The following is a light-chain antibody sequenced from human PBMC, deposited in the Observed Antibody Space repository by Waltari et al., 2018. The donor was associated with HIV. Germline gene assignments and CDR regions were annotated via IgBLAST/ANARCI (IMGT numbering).Light chain of an antibody. CDR1: QSVSSN. CDR3: QHRSNWPLT. Sequence: EIVLTQSPGTLSLSPGDRATLSCRASQSVSSNLAWYQQKPCQAPRLLIYDASNRATGIPARFSGSGSGTDFTLTISSLEPEDFAVYYCQHRSNWPLTFGPGTKVDIK. V-gene: IGKV3-11*01. CDR2: DAS. J-gene: IGKJ3*01.